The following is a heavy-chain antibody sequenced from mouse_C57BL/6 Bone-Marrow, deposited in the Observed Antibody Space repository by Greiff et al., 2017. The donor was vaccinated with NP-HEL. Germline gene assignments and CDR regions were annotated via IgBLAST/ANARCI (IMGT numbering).Heavy chain of an antibody. CDR2: IYPGTSDT. V-gene: IGHV1-5*01. D-gene: IGHD2-1*01. J-gene: IGHJ4*01. CDR3: TYGNYYYAMDY. Sequence: VQLQQSGTVLVRPGASVKMSCKTSGYTFTSYWMHWVQQRPGQGLEWIGAIYPGTSDTSYNQKFKGKAKLTAAPSASTAYMERSSLTNEDSAVYYCTYGNYYYAMDYWGQGTSVTVSS. CDR1: GYTFTSYW.